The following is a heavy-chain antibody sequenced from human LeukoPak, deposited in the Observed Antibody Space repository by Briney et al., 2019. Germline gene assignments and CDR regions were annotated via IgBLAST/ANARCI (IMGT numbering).Heavy chain of an antibody. CDR3: ARGIATITQDSSDG. D-gene: IGHD1-26*01. CDR1: GGSISNYY. J-gene: IGHJ3*01. Sequence: SEALSLTCSVSGGSISNYYWSWLRQSAGKGLEWIGRIHSSGSTNFNPSLRSRVTMSADTSKHQFSLWLTSMTAADTALYYCARGIATITQDSSDGWGLGTMVTVSS. CDR2: IHSSGST. V-gene: IGHV4-4*07.